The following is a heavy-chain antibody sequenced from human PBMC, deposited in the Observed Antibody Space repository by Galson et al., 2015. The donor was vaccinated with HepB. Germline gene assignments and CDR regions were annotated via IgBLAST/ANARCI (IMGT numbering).Heavy chain of an antibody. J-gene: IGHJ5*02. CDR1: GYTFSHNA. D-gene: IGHD1-1*01. V-gene: IGHV1-3*01. CDR3: ARALLEGEASFDP. Sequence: SVKVSCKASGYTFSHNAIHWLRQAPGQRLEWMGWNAGNGLTKYSQNFQARVTFTRDTSASTAYMELNTLTSEDTVVYYCARALLEGEASFDPWGRGTLVIVSS. CDR2: NAGNGLT.